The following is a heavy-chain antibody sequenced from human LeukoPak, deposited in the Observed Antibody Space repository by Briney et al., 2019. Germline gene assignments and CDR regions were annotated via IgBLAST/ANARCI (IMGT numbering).Heavy chain of an antibody. V-gene: IGHV1-3*01. CDR1: GYTFTCYA. J-gene: IGHJ1*01. CDR2: INAGNGNT. Sequence: ASVKVSCKASGYTFTCYAMHWVRQAPGQRLEWMGWINAGNGNTKYSQKFQGRVTITRDTSASTAYMELSSLRSEDTAVYYCARDLRRTRWLQFAADFQHWGQGTLVTVSS. CDR3: ARDLRRTRWLQFAADFQH. D-gene: IGHD5-24*01.